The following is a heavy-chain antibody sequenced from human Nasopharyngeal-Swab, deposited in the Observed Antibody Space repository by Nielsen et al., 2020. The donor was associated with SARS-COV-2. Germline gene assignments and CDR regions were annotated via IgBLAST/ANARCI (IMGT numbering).Heavy chain of an antibody. D-gene: IGHD5-12*01. CDR1: GYTFTSYY. CDR2: INPSGGST. J-gene: IGHJ4*02. Sequence: ASVKVSCKASGYTFTSYYMHWVRQAPGQGLEWMGIINPSGGSTSYAQKLQGRVTMTTDTSTSTAYMELRSLRSDDTAVYYCARGPISGYSGYRKYDYWGQGTLVTVSS. V-gene: IGHV1-46*01. CDR3: ARGPISGYSGYRKYDY.